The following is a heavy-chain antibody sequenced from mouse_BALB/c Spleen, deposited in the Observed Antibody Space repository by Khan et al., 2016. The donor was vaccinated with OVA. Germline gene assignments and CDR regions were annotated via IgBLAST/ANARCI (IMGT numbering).Heavy chain of an antibody. CDR3: ARTGYCNIDY. Sequence: EVELVESGGGLVQTGGSRKLSCAASGFTFSGFGMHWVRQTPEKGLEWVAYISDGSNTIYYADIVKGRFTILRDYPKNTLFLQMTSLRSEDTAMYCCARTGYCNIDYWDQGTTLTVSA. CDR1: GFTFSGFG. V-gene: IGHV5-17*02. CDR2: ISDGSNTI. D-gene: IGHD2-3*01. J-gene: IGHJ2*01.